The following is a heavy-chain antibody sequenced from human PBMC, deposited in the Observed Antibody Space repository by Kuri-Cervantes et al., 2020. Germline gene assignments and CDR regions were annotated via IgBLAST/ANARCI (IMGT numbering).Heavy chain of an antibody. D-gene: IGHD2/OR15-2a*01. CDR1: GYTFTRNG. CDR2: INTYNVNT. J-gene: IGHJ3*01. V-gene: IGHV1-18*01. CDR3: VVGIMEFTFDV. Sequence: ASVKVSCKASGYTFTRNGISWVRQAPGQGLEWMGWINTYNVNTNYAQKLQGRVTMTTDTSTSTAYMELRSLRSDDTAVYYCVVGIMEFTFDVWGQGAMVTVSS.